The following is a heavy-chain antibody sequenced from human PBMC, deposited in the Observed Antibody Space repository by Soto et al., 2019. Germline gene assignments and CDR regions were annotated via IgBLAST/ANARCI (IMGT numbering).Heavy chain of an antibody. J-gene: IGHJ3*02. V-gene: IGHV4-34*01. D-gene: IGHD3-22*01. Sequence: PSETLSLTCSVSGASISGYYWSWIRQPPGKGLEWIGEINHSGSTNYNPSLKSRVTISVDTSKNQFSLKLSSVTAADTAVYYCARGYYYDSSGYYSDDAFDIWGQGTMVTVSS. CDR3: ARGYYYDSSGYYSDDAFDI. CDR2: INHSGST. CDR1: GASISGYY.